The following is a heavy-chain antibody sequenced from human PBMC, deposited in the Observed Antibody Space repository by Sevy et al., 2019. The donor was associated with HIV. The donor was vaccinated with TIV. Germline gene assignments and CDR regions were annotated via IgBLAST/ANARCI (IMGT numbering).Heavy chain of an antibody. CDR3: FGRIRDSSEIDY. CDR2: LNGDGSDI. D-gene: IGHD6-6*01. V-gene: IGHV3-74*01. J-gene: IGHJ4*02. Sequence: GGSLRLSCAASGFTFSNYYMNWVRQGPGKGLVWVARLNGDGSDINYGDSVRGRFTSSRDNAKNTLYLQMSSLRGEDTAVYYCFGRIRDSSEIDYWGQGTLVTVSS. CDR1: GFTFSNYY.